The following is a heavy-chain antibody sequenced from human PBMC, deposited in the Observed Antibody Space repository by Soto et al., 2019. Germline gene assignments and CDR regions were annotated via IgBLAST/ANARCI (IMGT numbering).Heavy chain of an antibody. CDR2: IIPIFGTA. J-gene: IGHJ6*02. CDR3: ARVRSWNYYYGMDV. D-gene: IGHD1-26*01. Sequence: ASVKVSCKASGGTFSSYAISWVRQAPGQGLEWMGGIIPIFGTANYAQKFQGRVTITADESTSTAYMELSSLRSEDTAVYYCARVRSWNYYYGMDVWGQGTTVTVSS. V-gene: IGHV1-69*13. CDR1: GGTFSSYA.